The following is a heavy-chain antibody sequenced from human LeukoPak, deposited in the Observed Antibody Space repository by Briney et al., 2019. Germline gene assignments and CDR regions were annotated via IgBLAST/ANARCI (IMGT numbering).Heavy chain of an antibody. CDR2: ISDVGGT. J-gene: IGHJ4*02. V-gene: IGHV3-48*03. CDR3: ARENSGYDGGFDY. CDR1: GFTFSSYE. Sequence: GGSLRLSCAASGFTFSSYEMSWFRQAPGKGLEWVSYISDVGGTHYADSVKGRFTISRDNAKNSLFLQMNSLRAEDTAVYYCARENSGYDGGFDYWGQGTLVTVSS. D-gene: IGHD5-12*01.